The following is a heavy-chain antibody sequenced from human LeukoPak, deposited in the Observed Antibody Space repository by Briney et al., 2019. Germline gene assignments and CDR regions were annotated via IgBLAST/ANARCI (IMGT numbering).Heavy chain of an antibody. Sequence: LPGGSLRLSCAASGFTFSSYAMSWVRQAPGKGLEWVSAISGSGGNTYHADSVKGRFTISRDNSKNTLYLQMNSLRAEDTAVYYCAKDMDGYCSGGSCYWNYWGQGTLVTVSS. CDR2: ISGSGGNT. CDR3: AKDMDGYCSGGSCYWNY. V-gene: IGHV3-23*01. D-gene: IGHD2-15*01. CDR1: GFTFSSYA. J-gene: IGHJ4*02.